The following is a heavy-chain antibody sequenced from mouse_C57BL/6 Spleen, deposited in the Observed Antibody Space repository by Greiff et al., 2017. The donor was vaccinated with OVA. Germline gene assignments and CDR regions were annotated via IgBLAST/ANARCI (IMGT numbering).Heavy chain of an antibody. V-gene: IGHV1-69*01. CDR2: IDPSDSYT. CDR3: ARGGNVYFDY. J-gene: IGHJ2*01. Sequence: QVQLQQPGAELVMPGASVKLSCKASGYTFTSYWMHWVKQRPGQGLEWIGEIDPSDSYTNYNQKFKGKSTLTVDKSSSTAYMQLSSLTSEDSAVYYCARGGNVYFDYWGQGTTLTVSS. CDR1: GYTFTSYW. D-gene: IGHD2-1*01.